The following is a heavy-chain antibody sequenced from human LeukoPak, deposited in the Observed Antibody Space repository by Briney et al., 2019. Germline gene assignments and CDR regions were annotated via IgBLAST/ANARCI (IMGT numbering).Heavy chain of an antibody. CDR3: ARPNYYDSSGYYLHAFDI. CDR2: IYYSGST. Sequence: PSETLSLTCTVSGGSISSGSYYWGWIRQPPGKGLEWIGSIYYSGSTYYNPSLKSRVTISVDTSKNQFSLKLSSVTAADTAVYYCARPNYYDSSGYYLHAFDIWGQGTMVTVSS. CDR1: GGSISSGSYY. D-gene: IGHD3-22*01. J-gene: IGHJ3*02. V-gene: IGHV4-39*01.